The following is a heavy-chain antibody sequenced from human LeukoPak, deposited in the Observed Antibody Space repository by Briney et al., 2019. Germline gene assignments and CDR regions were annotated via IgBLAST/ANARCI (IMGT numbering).Heavy chain of an antibody. CDR1: GFNFSSYW. J-gene: IGHJ4*02. Sequence: GGSLRLSCVASGFNFSSYWMSWVRQAPGKGLEWVANIKEDGSEKYYVDSVKGRFTISRDNAKNSMYLQMNSLRAEDTAVYYCARDRRVWGSYRDYWGQGTLVTVSS. V-gene: IGHV3-7*01. CDR2: IKEDGSEK. CDR3: ARDRRVWGSYRDY. D-gene: IGHD3-16*02.